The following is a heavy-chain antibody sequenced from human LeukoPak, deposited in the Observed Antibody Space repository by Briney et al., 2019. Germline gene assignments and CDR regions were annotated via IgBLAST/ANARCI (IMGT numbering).Heavy chain of an antibody. CDR1: GYTFTGYY. Sequence: ASVKVSCKASGYTFTGYYMHWVRQALGQGLEWMGWINPNSGGTNYAQKFQGRVTMTRDTSISTAYMELSRLRSDDTAVYYCARVLPRIAAAGTKGYYFDYWGQGTLVTVSS. CDR3: ARVLPRIAAAGTKGYYFDY. J-gene: IGHJ4*02. D-gene: IGHD6-13*01. CDR2: INPNSGGT. V-gene: IGHV1-2*02.